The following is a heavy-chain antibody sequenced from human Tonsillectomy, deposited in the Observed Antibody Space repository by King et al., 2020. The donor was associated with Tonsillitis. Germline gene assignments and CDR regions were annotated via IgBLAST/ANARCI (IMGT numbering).Heavy chain of an antibody. D-gene: IGHD3-22*01. J-gene: IGHJ3*02. CDR3: ARSPNYYDSSGYSWAFDM. V-gene: IGHV4-4*02. CDR1: GGSISSSNW. CDR2: IYHTGRT. Sequence: QLQESGPGLVKPSGTLSLTCAVSGGSISSSNWWSWVRQPPGKGLEWIGGIYHTGRTNYNPSLKSRVAISVVNSKNQLSLVLTSVTAADTAVYYCARSPNYYDSSGYSWAFDMWGQGTMVTVSS.